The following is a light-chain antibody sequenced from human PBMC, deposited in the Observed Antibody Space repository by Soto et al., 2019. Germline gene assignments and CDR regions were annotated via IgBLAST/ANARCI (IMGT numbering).Light chain of an antibody. Sequence: LTQSPGTLSLSPGERATISCRARQSISRYYLAWYQHKPGQAPRLLMNGAPRIATGIPHWFSGSGSGTDFTLTISSLEPEDCGVYYCQQSGGSPPYTFGQGTRLEIK. CDR3: QQSGGSPPYT. CDR2: GAP. J-gene: IGKJ2*01. CDR1: QSISRYY. V-gene: IGKV3-20*01.